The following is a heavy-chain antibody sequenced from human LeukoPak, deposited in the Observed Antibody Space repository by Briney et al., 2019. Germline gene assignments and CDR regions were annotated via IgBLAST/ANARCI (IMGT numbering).Heavy chain of an antibody. CDR2: FDPEDGET. CDR1: GYTLTELS. V-gene: IGHV1-24*01. CDR3: ATVTYYDYVWGSYRSQDRTKNDAFDI. D-gene: IGHD3-16*02. Sequence: ASVKVSCKVSGYTLTELSMHWVRQAPGKGLEWMGGFDPEDGETIYAQKFQGRVTMTEDTSTDTAYMELSSLRSEDTAVYYCATVTYYDYVWGSYRSQDRTKNDAFDIWGQGTMVTVSS. J-gene: IGHJ3*02.